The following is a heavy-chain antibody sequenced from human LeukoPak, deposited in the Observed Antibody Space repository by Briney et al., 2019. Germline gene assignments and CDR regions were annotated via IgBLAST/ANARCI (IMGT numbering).Heavy chain of an antibody. CDR2: INSDGSST. CDR1: GFTFSSYW. D-gene: IGHD3-16*02. CDR3: ARAYNTYYDYLWGSYRPGGAYYFDY. Sequence: PGGSLRLSCAASGFTFSSYWMHWVRQAPGKGLVWVSRINSDGSSTSYADSVKGRFTISRDNAKNTLYLQMNSLRAEDTAVYYCARAYNTYYDYLWGSYRPGGAYYFDYWGQGTLVTVSS. V-gene: IGHV3-74*01. J-gene: IGHJ4*02.